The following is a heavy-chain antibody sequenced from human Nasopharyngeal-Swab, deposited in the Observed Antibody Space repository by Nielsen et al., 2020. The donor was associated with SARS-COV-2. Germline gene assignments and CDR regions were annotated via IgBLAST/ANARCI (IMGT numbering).Heavy chain of an antibody. CDR3: ARDESPYGTGWYDAFDL. CDR1: GFSFTSYA. V-gene: IGHV3-23*01. Sequence: GGSLRLSCAVSGFSFTSYAMSWVRQAPGKGLEWLSAISATGRSIDNADSVKGRFTISRDNSKNTLYLQMNSLRAEDTALYYCARDESPYGTGWYDAFDLWGQGTMVTVSS. J-gene: IGHJ3*01. CDR2: ISATGRSI. D-gene: IGHD6-19*01.